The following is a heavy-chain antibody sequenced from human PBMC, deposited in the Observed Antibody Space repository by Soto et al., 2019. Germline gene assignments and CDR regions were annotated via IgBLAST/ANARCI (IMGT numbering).Heavy chain of an antibody. CDR2: ISGSGGST. D-gene: IGHD1-26*01. V-gene: IGHV3-23*01. CDR1: GFTFSSYA. J-gene: IGHJ6*02. CDR3: AKGGFRWELLGYYGMDV. Sequence: GGSLRLSCAASGFTFSSYAMSWVRQAPGKGLEWVSAISGSGGSTYYADSVKGRFTISRDNSKNTLYLQMNSLRAEDTAVYYCAKGGFRWELLGYYGMDVWGQGTTVTVSS.